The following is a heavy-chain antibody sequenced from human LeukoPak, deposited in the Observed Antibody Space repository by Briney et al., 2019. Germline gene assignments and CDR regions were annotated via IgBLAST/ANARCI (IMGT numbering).Heavy chain of an antibody. Sequence: SETLSLTCTVSGGSISSSSYYWGWIRQPPGKGLEWIGSIYYSGSTYYNPSLKSRVTISVDTSKNQFSLKLSSVTAADTAVYYCASEEEYSSSSFDYWGQGTLVTVSS. D-gene: IGHD6-6*01. CDR3: ASEEEYSSSSFDY. V-gene: IGHV4-39*07. CDR1: GGSISSSSYY. J-gene: IGHJ4*02. CDR2: IYYSGST.